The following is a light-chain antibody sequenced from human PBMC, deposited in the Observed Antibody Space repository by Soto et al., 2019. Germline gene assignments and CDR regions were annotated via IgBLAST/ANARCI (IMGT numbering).Light chain of an antibody. CDR1: QSISNH. Sequence: INMNQSPSSVSASVKDIGMMTFRASQSISNHLNWYQQKPGKAPKLLIFAASSLQSGVPSRFSGSRSGPDFTLTTSSLQPEDFATYYRQQLNSYPRTFGQGTKVDI. CDR2: AAS. CDR3: QQLNSYPRT. J-gene: IGKJ1*01. V-gene: IGKV1-39*01.